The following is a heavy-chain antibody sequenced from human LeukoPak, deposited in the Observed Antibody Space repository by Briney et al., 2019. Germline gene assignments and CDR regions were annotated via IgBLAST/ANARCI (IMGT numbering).Heavy chain of an antibody. V-gene: IGHV1-8*01. J-gene: IGHJ6*03. D-gene: IGHD6-25*01. CDR3: ARVGIAAGWIYYYYMDV. CDR2: MNPNSGST. CDR1: GYTFTSYD. Sequence: ASVKVSCKASGYTFTSYDINWVRQATGQGLEWMGWMNPNSGSTGYAQKFQGRVTMTRNTSISTAYMELSSLRSEDTAVYYCARVGIAAGWIYYYYMDVWGKGTTVTVSS.